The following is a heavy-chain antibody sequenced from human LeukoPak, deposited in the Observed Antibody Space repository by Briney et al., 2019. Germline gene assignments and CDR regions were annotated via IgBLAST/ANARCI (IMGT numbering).Heavy chain of an antibody. CDR3: ARVPVRVPGY. CDR1: GGSFSGYY. J-gene: IGHJ4*02. V-gene: IGHV4-34*01. Sequence: TSETLSLTCAVYGGSFSGYYWSWIRQPPGKGLEWIGEINHSGSTNYNPSLKSRVTISVDTSKNQFSLKLSSVTAADTAVYYCARVPVRVPGYWGQGTLVTVSS. D-gene: IGHD3-10*02. CDR2: INHSGST.